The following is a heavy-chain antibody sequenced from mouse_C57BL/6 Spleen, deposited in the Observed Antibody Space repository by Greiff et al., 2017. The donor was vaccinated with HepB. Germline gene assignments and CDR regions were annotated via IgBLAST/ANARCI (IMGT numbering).Heavy chain of an antibody. CDR1: GYTFTDYY. D-gene: IGHD1-1*01. Sequence: EVQLQQSGPELVKPGASVKISCKASGYTFTDYYMNWVKQSHGKSLEWIGDINPNNGGTSYNQKFKGKATLTVDKSSSTAYMELRSLTSEDSAVYYCARPLYGSSPWFAYWGQGTLVTVSA. CDR3: ARPLYGSSPWFAY. J-gene: IGHJ3*01. V-gene: IGHV1-26*01. CDR2: INPNNGGT.